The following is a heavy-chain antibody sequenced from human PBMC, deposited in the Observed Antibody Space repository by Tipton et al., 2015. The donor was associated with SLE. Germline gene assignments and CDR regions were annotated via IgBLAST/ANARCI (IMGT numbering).Heavy chain of an antibody. CDR1: NGSSTVYF. Sequence: LRLSCTVYNGSSTVYFWGWLRQHPEKGLEWIGYIDYSGNTYYNPSLKSRLTISMDTSKNQFSLDLKSVTAADTALYYCARTLGIRRFQFDSWGQGTLVTVSS. CDR2: IDYSGNT. CDR3: ARTLGIRRFQFDS. V-gene: IGHV4-31*02. D-gene: IGHD7-27*01. J-gene: IGHJ4*02.